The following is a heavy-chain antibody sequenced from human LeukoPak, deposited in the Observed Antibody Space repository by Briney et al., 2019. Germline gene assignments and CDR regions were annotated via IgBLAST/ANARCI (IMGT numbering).Heavy chain of an antibody. D-gene: IGHD1-26*01. CDR1: GFTFDDYA. V-gene: IGHV3-9*01. J-gene: IGHJ4*02. Sequence: SGGSLRLSCAASGFTFDDYAMHWVRQAPGKGLEWVSGISWNTNSIDYADSVKGRFTISRDNAKNSLYLQMNSLRAEDTALYYCAKDKSDSGSQIYYWGRGTLVTVSS. CDR2: ISWNTNSI. CDR3: AKDKSDSGSQIYY.